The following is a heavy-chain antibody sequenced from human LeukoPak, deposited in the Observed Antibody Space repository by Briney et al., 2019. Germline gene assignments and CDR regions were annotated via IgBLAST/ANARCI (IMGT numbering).Heavy chain of an antibody. J-gene: IGHJ4*02. CDR1: GGSISSGDYY. Sequence: SQTLSLTCTVSGGSISSGDYYWSWIRQPPGKGLEWIGYIYYSGCTYYNPSLKSRVTISVDTSKNQFSLKLSSVTAADTAVYYCAREVVGAIGYYFDYWGQGTLVTVSS. V-gene: IGHV4-30-4*01. CDR3: AREVVGAIGYYFDY. D-gene: IGHD1-26*01. CDR2: IYYSGCT.